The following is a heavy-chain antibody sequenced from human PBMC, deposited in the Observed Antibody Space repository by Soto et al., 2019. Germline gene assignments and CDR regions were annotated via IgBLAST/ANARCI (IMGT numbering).Heavy chain of an antibody. CDR3: ARRAIMITFGGVISPGYFDY. CDR1: GGSFSGYY. J-gene: IGHJ4*02. D-gene: IGHD3-16*01. CDR2: INHSGST. Sequence: SETLSLTCAVYGGSFSGYYWSWIRQPPGKGLEWIGEINHSGSTNYNPSLKSRVTISVDTSKNQFSLKLSSVTAADTAVYYCARRAIMITFGGVISPGYFDYWGQGTLVTVSS. V-gene: IGHV4-34*01.